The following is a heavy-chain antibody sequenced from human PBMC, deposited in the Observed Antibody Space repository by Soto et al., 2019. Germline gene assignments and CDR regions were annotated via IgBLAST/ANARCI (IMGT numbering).Heavy chain of an antibody. V-gene: IGHV3-30*03. CDR2: ISYEGSNT. J-gene: IGHJ4*02. CDR1: GFTFSSYG. D-gene: IGHD5-18*01. CDR3: ATRPEYSYGPFDY. Sequence: QVQLVESGGGVVQPGRSLRLSCAASGFTFSSYGMNWVRQAPGKGLEGVAVISYEGSNTYYADSVKGRFTISRDNSKNKRYLQMNSRRAEDTAVYYCATRPEYSYGPFDYWGQGTLVTVSS.